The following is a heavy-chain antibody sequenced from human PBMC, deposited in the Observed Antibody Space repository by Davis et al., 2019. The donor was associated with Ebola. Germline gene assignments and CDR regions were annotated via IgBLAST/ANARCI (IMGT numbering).Heavy chain of an antibody. CDR1: GFTFSSYW. CDR3: ARVLSYCSGGSCPGGSDH. Sequence: GESLKISCAASGFTFSSYWIHWVRQAPGKGLVWVSRINTDGSRTRDADFVKGRFTISRDNAKNTLYLQMNSLRAEDTAVYYCARVLSYCSGGSCPGGSDHWGQGTLVTVSS. J-gene: IGHJ4*02. V-gene: IGHV3-74*01. CDR2: INTDGSRT. D-gene: IGHD2-15*01.